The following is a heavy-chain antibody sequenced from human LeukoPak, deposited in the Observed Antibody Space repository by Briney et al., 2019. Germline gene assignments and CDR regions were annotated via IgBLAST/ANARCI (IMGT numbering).Heavy chain of an antibody. CDR1: GGSISSYY. Sequence: SETLSLTCTVSGGSISSYYWSWIRQPPGKGLEWIGYIYYSGSTNYSPSLKSRVTISVDTSKNQFSLKLSSVTAADTAVYYCASLGYSSGYWGQGTLVTVSS. D-gene: IGHD5-18*01. CDR3: ASLGYSSGY. CDR2: IYYSGST. J-gene: IGHJ4*02. V-gene: IGHV4-59*08.